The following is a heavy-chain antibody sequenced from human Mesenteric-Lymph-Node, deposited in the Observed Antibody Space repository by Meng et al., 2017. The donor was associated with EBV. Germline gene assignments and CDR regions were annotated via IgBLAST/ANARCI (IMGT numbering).Heavy chain of an antibody. CDR2: IYYSGNT. V-gene: IGHV4-30-4*01. D-gene: IGHD2-15*01. CDR1: GDSISSGVYY. Sequence: QVQLQGSGPGLGKPSQTLSLTGAVSGDSISSGVYYWSWIRQPPGKGLEWIGYIYYSGNTYYNSSLKSRLTISVDTSKNQFSLKLTSVTAADTAVYYCARGVVARNYFDFWGQGSLVTVSS. J-gene: IGHJ4*02. CDR3: ARGVVARNYFDF.